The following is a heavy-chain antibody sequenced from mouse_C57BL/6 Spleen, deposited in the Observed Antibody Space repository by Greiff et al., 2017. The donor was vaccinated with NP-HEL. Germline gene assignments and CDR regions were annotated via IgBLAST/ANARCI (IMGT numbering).Heavy chain of an antibody. Sequence: EVKLMESGGGLVKPGGSLKLSCAASGFTFSDYGMHWVRQAPEKGLEWVAYISSGSSTIYYADTVKGRFTISRDNAKNTLFLQMTSLRSEDTAMYYCARRNGYDSAWFAYWGQGTLVTVSA. CDR2: ISSGSSTI. V-gene: IGHV5-17*01. D-gene: IGHD2-2*01. CDR1: GFTFSDYG. CDR3: ARRNGYDSAWFAY. J-gene: IGHJ3*01.